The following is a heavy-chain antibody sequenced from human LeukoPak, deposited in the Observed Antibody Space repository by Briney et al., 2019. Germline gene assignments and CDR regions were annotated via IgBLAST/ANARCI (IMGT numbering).Heavy chain of an antibody. CDR3: ARDAVTATFYGMDV. CDR2: IYYSGST. Sequence: SETLSLTCTVSGGSISSYYWSWIRQPPGKGLEWIGYIYYSGSTNYNPSLKSRVTISVDTSKNQFSLKLSSVTAAGTAVYYCARDAVTATFYGMDVWGQGTTVTVSS. J-gene: IGHJ6*02. D-gene: IGHD2-21*02. V-gene: IGHV4-59*01. CDR1: GGSISSYY.